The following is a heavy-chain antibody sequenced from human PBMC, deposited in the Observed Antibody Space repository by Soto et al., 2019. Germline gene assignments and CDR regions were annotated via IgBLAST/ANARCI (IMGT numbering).Heavy chain of an antibody. CDR1: GFTLSSYW. CDR2: INSDGSTT. V-gene: IGHV3-74*01. CDR3: TRGGGPTVTAFGY. D-gene: IGHD4-4*01. Sequence: GGSLRLSCAASGFTLSSYWIHWVRQAPGKGLVWVSRINSDGSTTTYADSVKGRFTISRDNAKNTLYLQMNSLRSDDTAVYYCTRGGGPTVTAFGYWGQGTPVTVSS. J-gene: IGHJ4*02.